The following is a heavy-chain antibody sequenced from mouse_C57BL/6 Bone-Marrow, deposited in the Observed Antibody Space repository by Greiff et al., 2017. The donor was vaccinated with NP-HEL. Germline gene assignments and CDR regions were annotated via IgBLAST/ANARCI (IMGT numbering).Heavy chain of an antibody. J-gene: IGHJ3*01. V-gene: IGHV5-4*03. CDR1: GFTFSSYA. CDR3: ARGGVTTVEAWFAY. Sequence: EVKLVESGGGLVKPGGSLKLSCAASGFTFSSYAMSWVRQTPEKRLEWVATISDGGSYTYYPDNVKGRFTISRDNAKNNLYLQMSHLKSEDTAMYYCARGGVTTVEAWFAYWGQGTLVTVSA. CDR2: ISDGGSYT. D-gene: IGHD1-1*01.